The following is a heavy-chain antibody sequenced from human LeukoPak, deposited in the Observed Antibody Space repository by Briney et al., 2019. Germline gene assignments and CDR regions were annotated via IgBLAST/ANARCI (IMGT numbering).Heavy chain of an antibody. CDR2: IKQDGSEK. J-gene: IGHJ4*02. CDR1: GFTSSNYW. D-gene: IGHD6-19*01. CDR3: ARDRGSSGWYEFDY. Sequence: GGSLRLSCAASGFTSSNYWMSWVRQAPRKGLEWVANIKQDGSEKYYVDSVKGRSTISRDNAKNSLYLQMNSLRAEDTAVYYCARDRGSSGWYEFDYWGQGTLVTVSS. V-gene: IGHV3-7*01.